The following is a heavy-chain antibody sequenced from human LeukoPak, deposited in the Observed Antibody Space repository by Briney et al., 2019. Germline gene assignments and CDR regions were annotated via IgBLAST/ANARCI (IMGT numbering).Heavy chain of an antibody. CDR2: IYYSGST. Sequence: SETLSLTCTVSGGSISSSSYYWGWIRQPPGKGLEWIGSIYYSGSTYYNPSLKSRVTISVDTSKNQFSLKLSSVTAADTAVYYCARRGDWVGVLIGYYMDVWGKGTTVTISS. V-gene: IGHV4-39*07. CDR1: GGSISSSSYY. CDR3: ARRGDWVGVLIGYYMDV. D-gene: IGHD3-10*01. J-gene: IGHJ6*03.